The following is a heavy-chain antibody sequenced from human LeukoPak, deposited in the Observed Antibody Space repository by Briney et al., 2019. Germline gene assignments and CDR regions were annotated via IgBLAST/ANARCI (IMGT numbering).Heavy chain of an antibody. CDR3: ARAFTYDSSGYYYVTTQPTSYYFDY. J-gene: IGHJ4*02. Sequence: SETLSLTCTVSGGSISSSSYYWGWIRQPPGKGLEWIGSIYYSGSTYYNPSLKSRVTISVDTSKNQFSLKLSSVTAADTAAYYCARAFTYDSSGYYYVTTQPTSYYFDYWGQGTLVTVSS. CDR1: GGSISSSSYY. CDR2: IYYSGST. V-gene: IGHV4-39*07. D-gene: IGHD3-22*01.